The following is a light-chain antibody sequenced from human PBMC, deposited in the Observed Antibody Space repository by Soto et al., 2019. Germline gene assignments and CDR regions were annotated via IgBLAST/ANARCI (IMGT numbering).Light chain of an antibody. CDR3: LQDYNYPWT. J-gene: IGKJ1*01. V-gene: IGKV1-6*01. CDR1: QGIRND. Sequence: AIQMTQSPSSLSASVGDRVTITCRARQGIRNDLGWYQQKPGKAPKLLIYAASSLPSGVPSRFSGSGSGTDFTLTISSLQPEDFATYYCLQDYNYPWTFGQGTKVDNK. CDR2: AAS.